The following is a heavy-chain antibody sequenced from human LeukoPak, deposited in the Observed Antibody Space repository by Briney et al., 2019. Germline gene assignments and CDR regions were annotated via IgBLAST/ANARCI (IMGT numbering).Heavy chain of an antibody. CDR2: ISSSSSYI. D-gene: IGHD3-3*01. V-gene: IGHV3-21*01. CDR1: GFTFSSYS. CDR3: AREHYDFWSGYSRNTPDAFDI. Sequence: TGGSLRLSCAASGFTFSSYSMNWVRQAPGKGLEWVSSISSSSSYIYYADSVKGRFTISRDNAKNSLYLQMNSLRAEDTAVYYCAREHYDFWSGYSRNTPDAFDIWGQGTMVSVSS. J-gene: IGHJ3*02.